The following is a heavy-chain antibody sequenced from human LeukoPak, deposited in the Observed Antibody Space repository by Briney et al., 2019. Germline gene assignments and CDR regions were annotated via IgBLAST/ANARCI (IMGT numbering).Heavy chain of an antibody. J-gene: IGHJ5*02. D-gene: IGHD2-2*01. CDR2: IYTSGST. CDR1: GGSISSGSYY. CDR3: ARHLVVPAAGGRFDP. Sequence: NPSETLSLTCTVSGGSISSGSYYWSWIRQPAGKGLEWIGRIYTSGSTNYNPSLKSRVTISVDTSKNQISLKLSSVTAADTAVYYCARHLVVPAAGGRFDPWGQGTLVTVSS. V-gene: IGHV4-61*02.